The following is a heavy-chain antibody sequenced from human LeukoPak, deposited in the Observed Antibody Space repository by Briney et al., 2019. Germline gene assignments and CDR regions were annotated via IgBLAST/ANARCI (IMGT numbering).Heavy chain of an antibody. CDR2: IWYDGSNQ. CDR3: ARDRYSSGWYGDFDC. CDR1: GFPFSGSG. V-gene: IGHV3-33*01. D-gene: IGHD6-19*01. Sequence: PGSSLRLSCAASGFPFSGSGMHWVRQAPGKGLEWVAVIWYDGSNQYYADSVKGRFTISRDNSKNTLYLQVNSLRAEDTAVYYCARDRYSSGWYGDFDCWGQGTLVTVSS. J-gene: IGHJ4*02.